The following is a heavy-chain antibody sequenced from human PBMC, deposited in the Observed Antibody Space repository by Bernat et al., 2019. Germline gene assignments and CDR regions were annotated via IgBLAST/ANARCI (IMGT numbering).Heavy chain of an antibody. CDR1: GFTFSNAW. D-gene: IGHD3-22*01. CDR2: IKSKTDGGTT. Sequence: EVQLVESGGGLVKPGGSLRLSCAASGFTFSNAWMSWVRQAPGKGLEWVGRIKSKTDGGTTDYAAPVKGRFTISRDDSKNTLYLQMNSLKTEDTAVYYCTTDYRYDSSGYYTSFDYWGQGTPVTVSS. CDR3: TTDYRYDSSGYYTSFDY. J-gene: IGHJ4*02. V-gene: IGHV3-15*01.